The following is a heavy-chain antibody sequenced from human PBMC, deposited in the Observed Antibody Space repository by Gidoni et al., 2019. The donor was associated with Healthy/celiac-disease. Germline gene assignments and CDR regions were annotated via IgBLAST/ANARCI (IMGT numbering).Heavy chain of an antibody. CDR1: GFSLSTSGMC. CDR2: IDWDDDK. V-gene: IGHV2-70*01. J-gene: IGHJ6*02. D-gene: IGHD5-12*01. CDR3: ARIPGYSGYDSRGYYYYGMDV. Sequence: QVTLRESGPALVKPTQTLTLTCTFSGFSLSTSGMCVSWIRQPPGKALEWLALIDWDDDKYYSTSLKTRLTISKDTSKNQVVLTMTNMDPVDTATYYCARIPGYSGYDSRGYYYYGMDVWGQGTTVTVSS.